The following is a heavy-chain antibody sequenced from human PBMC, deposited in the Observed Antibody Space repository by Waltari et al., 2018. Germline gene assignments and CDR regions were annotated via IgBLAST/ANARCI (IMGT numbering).Heavy chain of an antibody. CDR1: GYSVSYYF. J-gene: IGHJ4*02. CDR2: MYSSGTT. CDR3: ARLDLVGSRYYFDY. D-gene: IGHD1-26*01. V-gene: IGHV4-59*08. Sequence: QVQLQESGPGLVKPSETLSLTCTVSGYSVSYYFWSWIRHSPGKGMEWIAYMYSSGTTNYNPSLRSRVTISLDTSKNQVSLKLSSMTAADTAVYYCARLDLVGSRYYFDYWSQGTLVTVSS.